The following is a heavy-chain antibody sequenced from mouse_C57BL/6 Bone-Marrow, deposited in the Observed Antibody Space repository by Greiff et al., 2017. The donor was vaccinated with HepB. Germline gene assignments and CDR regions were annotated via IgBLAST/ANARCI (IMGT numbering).Heavy chain of an antibody. CDR1: GYTLPSYW. CDR2: IDPSDSET. V-gene: IGHV1-52*01. Sequence: QVQLQQPGAELVRPGSSVKLSCKASGYTLPSYWMHWVKQRPIQGLEWIGNIDPSDSETHYNQKFKDKATLTVDKSSSTAYMQLSSLTSEDSAVYYCARSGGLRRGFAYWGQGTLVTVSA. D-gene: IGHD2-2*01. J-gene: IGHJ3*01. CDR3: ARSGGLRRGFAY.